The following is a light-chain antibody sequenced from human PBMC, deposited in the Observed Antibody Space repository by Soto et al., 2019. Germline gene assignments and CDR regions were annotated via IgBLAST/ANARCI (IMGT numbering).Light chain of an antibody. V-gene: IGKV1D-12*01. CDR1: HGISS. J-gene: IGKJ5*01. CDR3: QQANSFPIT. CDR2: GAS. Sequence: DIQMTQSPSAVSAFVGDRVTITCRASHGISSLAWYHHKPGRAPKLLIFGASSLQSGVPSRFSGSGSGTDFTLTISSLQPEDFATYYCQQANSFPITFGQGTRLEI.